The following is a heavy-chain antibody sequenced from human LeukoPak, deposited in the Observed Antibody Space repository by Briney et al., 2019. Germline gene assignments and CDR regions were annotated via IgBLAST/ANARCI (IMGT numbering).Heavy chain of an antibody. Sequence: GGSVRLSCAASGLTFSSFEMNWVGQAPGKGLEWISYISRGGNTIYYADSVKGRFTISRDNAKNSLYLQMNSLRAEDTSIYYCATGGLSAAACLGYWGQGTLVTVSS. V-gene: IGHV3-48*03. CDR3: ATGGLSAAACLGY. CDR2: ISRGGNTI. D-gene: IGHD2-21*02. J-gene: IGHJ4*02. CDR1: GLTFSSFE.